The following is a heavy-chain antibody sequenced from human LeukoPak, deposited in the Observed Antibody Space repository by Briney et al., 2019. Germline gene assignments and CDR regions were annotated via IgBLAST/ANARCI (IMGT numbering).Heavy chain of an antibody. V-gene: IGHV4-4*02. CDR1: GGSISSSNW. CDR2: IYHSGST. J-gene: IGHJ5*02. D-gene: IGHD6-6*01. CDR3: ARGLLAARRLANWFDP. Sequence: SETLSLTCTVSGGSISSSNWWSWVRQPPGKGLEWTGEIYHSGSTNYNPSLKSRVTISVDKSKNQFSLKLSSVTAADTAVYYCARGLLAARRLANWFDPWGQGTLVTVSS.